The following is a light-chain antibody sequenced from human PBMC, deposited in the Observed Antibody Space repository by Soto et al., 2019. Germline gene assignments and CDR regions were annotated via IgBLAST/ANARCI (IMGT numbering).Light chain of an antibody. Sequence: SVLTQPASVSGCPGQSIRISWAGGSGDVDTNNYVSWYQQHPGKAPKLMIYEVINRPPGVSDRFSGSKSGNTASLTISGLQAEDEADYYCSSYTSSILHVFGTGTKVTVL. J-gene: IGLJ1*01. CDR1: SGDVDTNNY. CDR3: SSYTSSILHV. CDR2: EVI. V-gene: IGLV2-14*01.